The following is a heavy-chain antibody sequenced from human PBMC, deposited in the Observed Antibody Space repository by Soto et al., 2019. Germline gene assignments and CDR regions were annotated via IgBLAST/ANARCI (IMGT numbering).Heavy chain of an antibody. CDR2: INAGNGNT. Sequence: ASVKVSCKASGYTFTSYAMHWVRQAPGQRLEWMGWINAGNGNTKYSQKYQGRVTITRDTSASTAYIELSSMKSENTAVNYYTRDRFIVVVPAAPYYYYYGMDVWGQGTTVTVSS. J-gene: IGHJ6*02. V-gene: IGHV1-3*01. CDR3: TRDRFIVVVPAAPYYYYYGMDV. D-gene: IGHD2-2*01. CDR1: GYTFTSYA.